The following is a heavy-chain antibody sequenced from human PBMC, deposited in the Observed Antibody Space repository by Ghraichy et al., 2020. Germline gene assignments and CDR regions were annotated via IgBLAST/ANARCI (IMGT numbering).Heavy chain of an antibody. V-gene: IGHV4-59*01. Sequence: SETRSLTCTVSGGSISSYYWSWIRQPPGKGLEWIGYIYYSGSTNYNPSLKSRVTISVDTSKNQFSLKLSSVTAADTAVYYCARAPILEWSGYYFDYWGQGTLVTVSS. CDR1: GGSISSYY. D-gene: IGHD3-3*01. CDR2: IYYSGST. J-gene: IGHJ4*02. CDR3: ARAPILEWSGYYFDY.